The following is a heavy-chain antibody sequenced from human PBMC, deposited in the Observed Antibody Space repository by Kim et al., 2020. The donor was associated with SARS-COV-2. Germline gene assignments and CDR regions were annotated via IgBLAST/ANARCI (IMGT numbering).Heavy chain of an antibody. V-gene: IGHV1-69*02. CDR3: ARKGHRADAFDI. Sequence: YAQKSQGRVTITAEKSTSTAYMELSSLRSEDTAVYYCARKGHRADAFDIWGQGTMVTVSS. J-gene: IGHJ3*02.